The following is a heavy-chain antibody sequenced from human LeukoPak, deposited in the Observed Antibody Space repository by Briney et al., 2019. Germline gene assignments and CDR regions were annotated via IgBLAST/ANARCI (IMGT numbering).Heavy chain of an antibody. CDR1: GGSISSYY. Sequence: SETLSLTCTVSGGSISSYYWSWIRQPPGKGLEWIGEINHSGSTNYNPSLKSRVTISVDTSKNQFSLKLSSVTAADTAVYYCARHSGPAAAGSPFDYWGQGTLVTVSS. V-gene: IGHV4-34*01. J-gene: IGHJ4*02. D-gene: IGHD6-13*01. CDR3: ARHSGPAAAGSPFDY. CDR2: INHSGST.